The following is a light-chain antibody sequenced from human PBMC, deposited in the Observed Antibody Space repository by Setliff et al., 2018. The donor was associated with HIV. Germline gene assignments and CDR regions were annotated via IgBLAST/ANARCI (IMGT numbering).Light chain of an antibody. CDR2: EVT. CDR1: SSDVGSYNR. CDR3: SSYTSISTYV. Sequence: QSALAQPPSVSGSPGQSVTISCTGTSSDVGSYNRVSWYQQPPGAAPKLMIYEVTNRPSGVPARFSGSKSGNTASLTISGLQAEDEADYYCSSYTSISTYVFGTGTKATVL. J-gene: IGLJ1*01. V-gene: IGLV2-18*02.